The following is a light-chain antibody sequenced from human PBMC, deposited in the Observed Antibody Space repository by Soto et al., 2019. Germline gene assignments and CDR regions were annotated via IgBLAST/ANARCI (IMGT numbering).Light chain of an antibody. V-gene: IGLV1-40*01. J-gene: IGLJ1*01. CDR2: SNN. Sequence: QPVLTQPPSVSGAPGQRVTISGTGSSSNIGARFDVHWYQQLPGSAPKLLIYSNNNRPSGVPDRFSVSRSATSASLAITGLQAADEADYYCQSYDSSLSAYVFGTATKLTVL. CDR3: QSYDSSLSAYV. CDR1: SSNIGARFD.